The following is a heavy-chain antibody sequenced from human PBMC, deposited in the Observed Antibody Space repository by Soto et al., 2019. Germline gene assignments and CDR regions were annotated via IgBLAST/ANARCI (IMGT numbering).Heavy chain of an antibody. V-gene: IGHV3-21*01. D-gene: IGHD1-26*01. CDR3: ARDLGLVGATTAYYYVMDV. Sequence: SGGSLRLSCAASGFTFSSYSMNWVRQAPGKGLEWVSSISSSSSYIYYADSVKGRFTISRDNAKNSLYLQMNSLRAEDTAVYYCARDLGLVGATTAYYYVMDVWGQGTTVTVSS. J-gene: IGHJ6*02. CDR2: ISSSSSYI. CDR1: GFTFSSYS.